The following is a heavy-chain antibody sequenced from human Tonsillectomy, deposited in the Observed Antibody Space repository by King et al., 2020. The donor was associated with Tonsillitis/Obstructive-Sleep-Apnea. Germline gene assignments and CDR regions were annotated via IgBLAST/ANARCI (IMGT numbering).Heavy chain of an antibody. CDR3: TRAGYSDYDLGGYYYYYYYMDV. Sequence: VQLVESGGDLEQPGRSLRLSCTASGFTFGDHAMSWVRQAPGKGLEWVGFIRSKAYGGTTEYAASVKGRFTISRDDSKSIAYLQMDSLRIEDTAVYYCTRAGYSDYDLGGYYYYYYYMDVWGKGTTVTVSS. V-gene: IGHV3-49*04. J-gene: IGHJ6*03. CDR1: GFTFGDHA. CDR2: IRSKAYGGTT. D-gene: IGHD5-12*01.